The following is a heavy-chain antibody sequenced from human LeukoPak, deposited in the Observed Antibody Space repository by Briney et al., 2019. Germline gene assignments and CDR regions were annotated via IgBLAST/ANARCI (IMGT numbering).Heavy chain of an antibody. V-gene: IGHV3-21*01. D-gene: IGHD1-26*01. CDR3: ARDQWELGDAFDI. J-gene: IGHJ3*02. CDR2: ISSSSSYI. Sequence: PGGSLRLSCVASGFTFSSYSMNWVRQAPGKGLVWVSSISSSSSYIYYADSVKGRFTISRDNTKNSLYLQMNSLRAEDTAVYYCARDQWELGDAFDIWGQGTMVTVSS. CDR1: GFTFSSYS.